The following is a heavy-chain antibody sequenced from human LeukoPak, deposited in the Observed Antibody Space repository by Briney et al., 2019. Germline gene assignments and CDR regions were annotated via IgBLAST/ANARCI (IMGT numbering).Heavy chain of an antibody. J-gene: IGHJ4*02. D-gene: IGHD3-3*01. CDR2: IYSGGST. Sequence: GWSLRLSCAVSGFSVSSNYMSWVRQAPGKGLECVSIIYSGGSTYYADWVKGRFTVSRDNSRNRLWLQMNSLRVEDTAVYYCARVGGRVAPMDYWGQGTLVTVS. CDR1: GFSVSSNY. CDR3: ARVGGRVAPMDY. V-gene: IGHV3-66*01.